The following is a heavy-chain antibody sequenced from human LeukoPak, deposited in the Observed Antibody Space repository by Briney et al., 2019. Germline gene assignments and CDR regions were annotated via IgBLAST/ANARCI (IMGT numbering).Heavy chain of an antibody. CDR1: GFTFDDYT. V-gene: IGHV3-43*01. Sequence: GGSLRLSCAASGFTFDDYTFHWVRQAPGKGLEWVSLITWDGGTTYYADSVKGRFTISRDNSKNSVYLQMNSLRTEDTALYYCTKDRYCTTTSCPLDYCGQGTLVTVSS. D-gene: IGHD2-2*01. CDR2: ITWDGGTT. J-gene: IGHJ4*02. CDR3: TKDRYCTTTSCPLDY.